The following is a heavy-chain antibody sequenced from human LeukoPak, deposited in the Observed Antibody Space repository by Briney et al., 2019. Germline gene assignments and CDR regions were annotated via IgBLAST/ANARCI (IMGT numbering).Heavy chain of an antibody. V-gene: IGHV1-18*01. D-gene: IGHD4-17*01. CDR3: AREVYGDYPNYYYYGMDV. CDR1: GYTSTSYG. CDR2: ISAYNGNT. J-gene: IGHJ6*02. Sequence: GASVKVSCKASGYTSTSYGISWVRQAPGQGLEWMGWISAYNGNTNYAQTLQGRVTMTTDTSTSTAYMELRSLRSDDTAVYYCAREVYGDYPNYYYYGMDVWGQGTTVTVSS.